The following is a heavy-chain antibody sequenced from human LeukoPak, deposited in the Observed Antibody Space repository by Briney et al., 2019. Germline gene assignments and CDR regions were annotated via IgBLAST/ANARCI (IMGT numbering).Heavy chain of an antibody. CDR1: GFTFGSSA. CDR2: ISGRGDDT. V-gene: IGHV3-23*01. D-gene: IGHD3-16*01. J-gene: IGHJ4*02. Sequence: GGSLRLSCAASGFTFGSSAMSSVRQTPGKGLEWVSAISGRGDDTFHADSVKGRFTISRDNSKNTLYLQMNSLRAGDTAVYYCGKGGGAADCWGQGTLVTVSS. CDR3: GKGGGAADC.